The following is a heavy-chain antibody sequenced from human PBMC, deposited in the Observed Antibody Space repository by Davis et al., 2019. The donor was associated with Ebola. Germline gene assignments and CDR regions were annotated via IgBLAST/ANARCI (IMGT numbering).Heavy chain of an antibody. CDR1: GFTFSSYG. Sequence: GESLKISCAASGFTFSSYGMHWVRQAPGKGLEWVAVIWYDGSNKYYADSVKGRFTISRDNSRNTLYLQMHGLRVEDTADYFCVRELQSGGFSAYTFDSWGQGTLVTVSP. CDR2: IWYDGSNK. D-gene: IGHD5-12*01. CDR3: VRELQSGGFSAYTFDS. J-gene: IGHJ4*02. V-gene: IGHV3-33*01.